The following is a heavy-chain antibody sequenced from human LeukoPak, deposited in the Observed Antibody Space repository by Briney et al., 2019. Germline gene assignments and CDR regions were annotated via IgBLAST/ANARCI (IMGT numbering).Heavy chain of an antibody. D-gene: IGHD4-17*01. CDR2: IYPGDSDT. J-gene: IGHJ4*02. Sequence: GESLKISCKGSGYTFSNYWIGWVRQMPGKGLEWTGIIYPGDSDTRYSPSFQGQVTISADKSISTAYLQWSSLKASDTAMYYCASSAYGDQEYYFDYWGQGTLVTVSS. CDR3: ASSAYGDQEYYFDY. CDR1: GYTFSNYW. V-gene: IGHV5-51*01.